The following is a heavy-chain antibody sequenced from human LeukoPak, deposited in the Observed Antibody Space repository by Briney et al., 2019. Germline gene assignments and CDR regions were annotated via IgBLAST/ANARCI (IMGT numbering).Heavy chain of an antibody. CDR2: IYYSGST. D-gene: IGHD6-19*01. CDR3: ARGPIAVAGYFDY. CDR1: GGSISSSSYY. Sequence: SETLSLTCTVSGGSISSSSYYWGWIRQPPGKGLEWIGYIYYSGSTNYNPSLKSRVTISVDTSKNQFSLKLSSVTAADTAVYYCARGPIAVAGYFDYWGQGTLVTVSS. V-gene: IGHV4-61*05. J-gene: IGHJ4*02.